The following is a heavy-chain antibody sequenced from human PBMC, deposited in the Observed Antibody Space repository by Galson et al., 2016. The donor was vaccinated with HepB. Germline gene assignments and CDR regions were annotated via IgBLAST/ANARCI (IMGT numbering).Heavy chain of an antibody. CDR3: AGVPSGKRLDY. D-gene: IGHD2-2*01. V-gene: IGHV3-23*01. CDR2: FGDGGDI. J-gene: IGHJ4*02. CDR1: GFIFSSYA. Sequence: SLRLSCAASGFIFSSYAMTWVRQAPGKGPEWVSTFGDGGDIYYADSVKGRFTISRDNSRNTLYLQMNSLRADDTAVYYCAGVPSGKRLDYWGQGTLVIVSS.